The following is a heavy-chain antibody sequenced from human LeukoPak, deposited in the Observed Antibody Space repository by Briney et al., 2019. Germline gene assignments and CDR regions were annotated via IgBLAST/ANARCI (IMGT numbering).Heavy chain of an antibody. Sequence: SETLSLTCSVSGGSISSRNHYWGRIRQPPGKGLEWIGSIFYTGNTYYNPSLRSRVTMSVDTSKNHFSLNLSSVTAADMAVYYCSRHVNTFDYWGQGALVTVSS. CDR3: SRHVNTFDY. CDR2: IFYTGNT. J-gene: IGHJ4*02. V-gene: IGHV4-39*01. CDR1: GGSISSRNHY.